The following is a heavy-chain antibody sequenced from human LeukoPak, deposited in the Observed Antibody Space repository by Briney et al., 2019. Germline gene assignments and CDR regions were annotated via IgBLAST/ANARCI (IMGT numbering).Heavy chain of an antibody. V-gene: IGHV3-23*01. J-gene: IGHJ6*03. CDR3: AKTWRGRGYYGYGPSEYFYYMDV. CDR2: ICGSGGSP. D-gene: IGHD3-10*01. Sequence: GGSLRLSCAAPGVTLSSNYMTWGRQAPGEGVGGGSAICGSGGSPYYADSVKGRFTISRDNSKNTLWLQMNSLKGEDTAVYYCAKTWRGRGYYGYGPSEYFYYMDVWGKGTTVTISS. CDR1: GVTLSSNY.